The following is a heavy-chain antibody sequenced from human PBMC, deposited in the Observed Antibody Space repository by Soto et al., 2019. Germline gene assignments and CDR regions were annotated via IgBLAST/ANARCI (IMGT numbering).Heavy chain of an antibody. D-gene: IGHD3-10*02. Sequence: SETLSLTCTVSGASVSTGVYYWTWTRQHPGKGLEWIGYIDNSGSTYYNPSLTGRVDISVDTPKNEFSLNLQSLTAADTAFYYCAGAVSDFDVRRYRTSYFDQWGQGILVTVSS. CDR1: GASVSTGVYY. V-gene: IGHV4-31*03. CDR2: IDNSGST. J-gene: IGHJ4*02. CDR3: AGAVSDFDVRRYRTSYFDQ.